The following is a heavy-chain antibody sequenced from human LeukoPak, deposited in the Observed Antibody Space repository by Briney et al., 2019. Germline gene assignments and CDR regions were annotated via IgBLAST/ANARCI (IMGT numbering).Heavy chain of an antibody. CDR1: GFTFSSYS. J-gene: IGHJ4*02. V-gene: IGHV3-21*01. CDR2: ISSSSSYI. Sequence: GGSLRLSCAAPGFTFSSYSMNWVRQAPGKGLEWVSSISSSSSYIYYADSVKGRFTISRDNAKNSLYLQMNSLRAEDTAVYYCARDHPPLGWLQPRVFDYWGQGTLVTVSS. D-gene: IGHD5-24*01. CDR3: ARDHPPLGWLQPRVFDY.